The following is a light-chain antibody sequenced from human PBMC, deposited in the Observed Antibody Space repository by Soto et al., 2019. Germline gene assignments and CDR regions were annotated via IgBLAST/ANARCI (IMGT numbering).Light chain of an antibody. V-gene: IGLV7-46*01. J-gene: IGLJ3*02. CDR2: DTT. CDR3: LLSYSGKNWV. CDR1: TGAVTSGHY. Sequence: QTVVTQEPSLTVSPGGTVTLTCGSSTGAVTSGHYPYWFQQKPGQAPRTLIYDTTNKHSWTPARFSGSLLGGKAALTLAGAQTDDEADYYCLLSYSGKNWVFGGGTKLTVL.